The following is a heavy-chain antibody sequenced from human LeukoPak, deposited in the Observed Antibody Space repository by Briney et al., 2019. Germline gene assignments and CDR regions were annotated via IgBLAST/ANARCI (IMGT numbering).Heavy chain of an antibody. CDR2: ISYDGSNK. CDR3: ARPMVRGVIPPNFDY. J-gene: IGHJ4*02. CDR1: GFTFSSYA. Sequence: GSLRLSCAASGFTFSSYAMHWVRQAPGKGLEGVAVISYDGSNKYYADSVKGRFTISRDNSKNTLYLQMNRLRAEDTAVYYCARPMVRGVIPPNFDYWGQGTLVTVSS. V-gene: IGHV3-30-3*01. D-gene: IGHD3-10*01.